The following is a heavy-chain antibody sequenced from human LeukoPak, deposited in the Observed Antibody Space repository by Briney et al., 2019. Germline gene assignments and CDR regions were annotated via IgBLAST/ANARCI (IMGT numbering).Heavy chain of an antibody. V-gene: IGHV3-23*01. CDR3: AKARGSSVYEQFDY. Sequence: GGSLRLSCAASGFAFSTYAMAWVRQAPEKGLQWVSIISTSGRATYYADSVEGRFTISRDNSKNTLYLQMNSLRADDTAVYYCAKARGSSVYEQFDYWGQGTEVTVSP. CDR1: GFAFSTYA. J-gene: IGHJ4*02. D-gene: IGHD5/OR15-5a*01. CDR2: ISTSGRAT.